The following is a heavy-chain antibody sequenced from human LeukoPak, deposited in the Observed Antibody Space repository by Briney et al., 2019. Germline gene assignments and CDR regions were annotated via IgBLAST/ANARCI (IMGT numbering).Heavy chain of an antibody. V-gene: IGHV3-66*01. J-gene: IGHJ6*03. CDR2: IYSGGST. CDR1: GFTVSSNY. D-gene: IGHD5-18*01. Sequence: GGSLRLSCAAPGFTVSSNYMSWVRQAPGKGLEWVSVIYSGGSTYYADSVKGRFTISRDNSKNTLYLQMNSLRAEDTAVYYCARGLRGYSYGRYYYYYMDVWGKGTTVTVSS. CDR3: ARGLRGYSYGRYYYYYMDV.